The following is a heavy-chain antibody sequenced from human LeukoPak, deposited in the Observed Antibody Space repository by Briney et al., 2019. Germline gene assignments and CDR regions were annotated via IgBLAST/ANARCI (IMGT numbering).Heavy chain of an antibody. Sequence: SETLTLTCAVYGGSFSGYYWGWIRQPPGKGLDWIGEINHSGSTNYNPSLKSRVTISVDTSKNQFSLKLSSVTAADTAVYYCARLWKPKVYYYDSSGYYYYLDYWGQGTLVTVSS. D-gene: IGHD3-22*01. CDR1: GGSFSGYY. J-gene: IGHJ4*02. CDR3: ARLWKPKVYYYDSSGYYYYLDY. CDR2: INHSGST. V-gene: IGHV4-34*01.